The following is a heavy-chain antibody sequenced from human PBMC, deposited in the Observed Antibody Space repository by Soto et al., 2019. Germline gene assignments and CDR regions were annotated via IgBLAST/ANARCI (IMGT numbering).Heavy chain of an antibody. CDR3: ARDCSGGSCYPGMDV. CDR1: GFNFNSYT. J-gene: IGHJ6*02. Sequence: GGSLRLSCAASGFNFNSYTINWVRQAPGKRLEWPSSISSSGYIFSTDSVRGRFTISRDNAKNSVYLQINSLRAEDTAVYFCARDCSGGSCYPGMDVWGQGTTVTVSS. V-gene: IGHV3-21*01. D-gene: IGHD2-15*01. CDR2: ISSSGYI.